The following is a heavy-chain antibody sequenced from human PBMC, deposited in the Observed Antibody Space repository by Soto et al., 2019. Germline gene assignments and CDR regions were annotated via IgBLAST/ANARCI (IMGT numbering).Heavy chain of an antibody. J-gene: IGHJ4*02. CDR1: GGSISSSSNH. CDR2: IYYIENT. D-gene: IGHD4-17*01. V-gene: IGHV4-39*01. CDR3: ATHPPYGPLDH. Sequence: QLQLQESGPGLVKPSETLSLTCTVSGGSISSSSNHWGWIRQPAGKGLEWIGNIYYIENTYYNPSLKSRVTISVDTSKNQFSLRLTSVTAADTAVYYCATHPPYGPLDHWGQGSLVTVSS.